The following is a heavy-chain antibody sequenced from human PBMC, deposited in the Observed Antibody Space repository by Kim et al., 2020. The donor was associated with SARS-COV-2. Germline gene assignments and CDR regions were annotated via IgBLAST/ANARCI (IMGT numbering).Heavy chain of an antibody. CDR2: MNPNSGNT. J-gene: IGHJ6*02. Sequence: ASVKVSCKASGYTFTSYDINWVRQATGQGLEWMGWMNPNSGNTGYAQKFQGRVTMTRNTSISTAYMELSSLRSEDTAVYYCARGLLRYFDWLFVELGSYYYYGMDVWGQGTTVTVSS. D-gene: IGHD3-9*01. CDR3: ARGLLRYFDWLFVELGSYYYYGMDV. CDR1: GYTFTSYD. V-gene: IGHV1-8*01.